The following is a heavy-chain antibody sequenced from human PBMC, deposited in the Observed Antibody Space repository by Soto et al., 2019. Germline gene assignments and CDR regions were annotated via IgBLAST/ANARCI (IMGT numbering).Heavy chain of an antibody. CDR2: ISGSGGTT. CDR1: GFTFSSYA. Sequence: EVQLLESGGGLVQPGGSLRLSCAASGFTFSSYAMSWVRQAPGRGLEWVSAISGSGGTTYYADSVKGRFTISRDNSKNTLYLQRNSLRAGDTAVYYCAKVGARYCSGGSCSPPTPFDYWGQGTLVTVSS. D-gene: IGHD2-15*01. J-gene: IGHJ4*02. V-gene: IGHV3-23*01. CDR3: AKVGARYCSGGSCSPPTPFDY.